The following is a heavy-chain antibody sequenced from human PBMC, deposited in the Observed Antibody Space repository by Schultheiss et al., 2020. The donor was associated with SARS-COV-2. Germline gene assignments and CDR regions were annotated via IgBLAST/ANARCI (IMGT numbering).Heavy chain of an antibody. Sequence: ASVKVSCKASGYTFTSYGISWVRQAPGQGLEWMGWINPNSGGTNYAQKFQGRVTMTRDTSIRTAYLELSRLRSDDTAMYYCARVLEGMTPSSYYYYGMDVWGQGTTVTVSS. CDR1: GYTFTSYG. J-gene: IGHJ6*02. CDR2: INPNSGGT. V-gene: IGHV1-2*02. D-gene: IGHD3-3*01. CDR3: ARVLEGMTPSSYYYYGMDV.